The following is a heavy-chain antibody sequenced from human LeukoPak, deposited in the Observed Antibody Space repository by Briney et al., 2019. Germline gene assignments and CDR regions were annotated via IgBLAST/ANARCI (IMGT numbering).Heavy chain of an antibody. D-gene: IGHD1-26*01. CDR2: ISAYNGNT. CDR3: ARAPPYRYSGSSDYFDY. Sequence: GASVKVSCKASGYTFTSYGISWVRQAPGQGLEWMGWISAYNGNTNYAQKLQGRVTMTTDTSTSTAYMELRSLRSDDTAVYYCARAPPYRYSGSSDYFDYWGQGTLVTVSS. V-gene: IGHV1-18*01. J-gene: IGHJ4*02. CDR1: GYTFTSYG.